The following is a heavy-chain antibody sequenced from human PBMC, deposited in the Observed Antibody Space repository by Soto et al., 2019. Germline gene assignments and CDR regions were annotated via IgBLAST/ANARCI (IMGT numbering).Heavy chain of an antibody. CDR2: ISYDGSNK. D-gene: IGHD4-17*01. CDR3: AKEDRYGDYVTPLLV. V-gene: IGHV3-30*18. CDR1: GFTFSSYG. Sequence: QVQLVESGGGVVQPGRSLRLSCAASGFTFSSYGMHWVRQAPGKGLEWVAVISYDGSNKYYADSVKGRFTISRDNSKNTLYLQMNSLRAEDTAVYYCAKEDRYGDYVTPLLVWGQGTLVTVSS. J-gene: IGHJ4*02.